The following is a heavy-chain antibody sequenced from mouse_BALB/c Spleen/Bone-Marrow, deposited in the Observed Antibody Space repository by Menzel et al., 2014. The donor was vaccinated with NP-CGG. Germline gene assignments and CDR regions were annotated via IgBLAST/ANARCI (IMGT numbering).Heavy chain of an antibody. Sequence: DVKLVESGGGLVQPGGSLRLSCATSGFTFSDFYMEWVRQPPGKRLEWIAASRNRRNDYTTEYSASVKGRFIVSRDTSQSILYLQMNALRAEDTAIYYCAREAGRGNFDYWGQGAPLTVSS. V-gene: IGHV7-1*02. CDR3: AREAGRGNFDY. J-gene: IGHJ2*01. CDR1: GFTFSDFY. CDR2: SRNRRNDYTT.